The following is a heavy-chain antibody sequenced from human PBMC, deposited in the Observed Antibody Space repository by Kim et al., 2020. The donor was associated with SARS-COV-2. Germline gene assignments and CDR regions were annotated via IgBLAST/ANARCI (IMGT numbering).Heavy chain of an antibody. CDR2: IYYSGST. V-gene: IGHV4-39*01. CDR1: GGSISSSSYY. CDR3: ARLGYYYDRSGYSQMVGY. D-gene: IGHD3-22*01. J-gene: IGHJ4*01. Sequence: SETLSLTCTVSGGSISSSSYYWGWIRQPPGKGLEWIGSIYYSGSTYYNPSLKSRVTISVDTSKNQFSLKLSSVTAADTAVYYCARLGYYYDRSGYSQMVGYWGHGTLVTVSS.